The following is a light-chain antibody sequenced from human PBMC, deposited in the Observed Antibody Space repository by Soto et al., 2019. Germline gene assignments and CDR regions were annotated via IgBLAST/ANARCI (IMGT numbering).Light chain of an antibody. CDR3: AAWDDILSGVV. V-gene: IGLV1-47*02. CDR1: SSNIGSHY. CDR2: NNN. J-gene: IGLJ2*01. Sequence: QSVLPQPPSASGTPGQRVTISCSGSSSNIGSHYVCWYQHLPGTAPKLLIYNNNQRPSGVPDRFSGSKSGTSASLAISGLRSEDETDYYCAAWDDILSGVVFGGGTKLTVL.